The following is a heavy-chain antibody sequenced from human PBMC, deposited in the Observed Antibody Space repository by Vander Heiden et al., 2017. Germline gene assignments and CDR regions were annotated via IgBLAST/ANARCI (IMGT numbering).Heavy chain of an antibody. J-gene: IGHJ4*02. V-gene: IGHV3-23*01. CDR3: AKQMADWGV. Sequence: VQLFESGGGLVQPGGSLRLGCEASGVTFSNYAMCWVRQAPGKGLEWVSSINDRNYKTHYADSVEGRFTISRDDSRSTLYLQMNDLRADDTAVYYCAKQMADWGVWGQGTRVTVSS. CDR2: INDRNYKT. D-gene: IGHD3-16*01. CDR1: GVTFSNYA.